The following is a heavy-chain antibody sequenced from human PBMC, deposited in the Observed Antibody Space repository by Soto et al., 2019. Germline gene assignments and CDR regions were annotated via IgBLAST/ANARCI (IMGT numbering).Heavy chain of an antibody. CDR2: IIPIFGTA. J-gene: IGHJ6*02. Sequence: SVKVSCKASGGTFSSYAISWVRQAPGQGLEWMGGIIPIFGTANYAQKFQGRVTITADKSTSTAYMELSSLRSEDTAVYYCARERKDGIVGAFYYYYYGMDVWGQGTTVTVSS. CDR1: GGTFSSYA. V-gene: IGHV1-69*06. CDR3: ARERKDGIVGAFYYYYYGMDV. D-gene: IGHD1-26*01.